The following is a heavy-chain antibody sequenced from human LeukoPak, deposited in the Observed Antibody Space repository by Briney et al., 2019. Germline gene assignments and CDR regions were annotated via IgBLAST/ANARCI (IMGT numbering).Heavy chain of an antibody. V-gene: IGHV4-59*08. J-gene: IGHJ4*02. CDR2: IYYSGST. Sequence: KPSETLSLTCTVSGGSISSYYWSWIRQPPGKGLEWIGYIYYSGSTNYNPSLKSRVTISVDTSKNQFSLKLSSVTAADTAAYYCARGISRNWNPGYFDYWGQGTLVTVSS. CDR1: GGSISSYY. CDR3: ARGISRNWNPGYFDY. D-gene: IGHD1-1*01.